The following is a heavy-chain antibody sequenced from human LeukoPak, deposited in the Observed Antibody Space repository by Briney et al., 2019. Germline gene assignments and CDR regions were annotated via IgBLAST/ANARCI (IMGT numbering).Heavy chain of an antibody. CDR3: AKGPRGGGSYSYFDS. CDR2: ISWDGGST. D-gene: IGHD1-26*01. CDR1: GFTFDDYA. V-gene: IGHV3-43D*03. Sequence: GGSLRLSCAASGFTFDDYAMHWVRQAPGMGLEWVFLISWDGGSTYYADSVKGRFTISRDNSKNSLYLQMNSLRAEDTALYYCAKGPRGGGSYSYFDSWGQGTLVTVSS. J-gene: IGHJ4*02.